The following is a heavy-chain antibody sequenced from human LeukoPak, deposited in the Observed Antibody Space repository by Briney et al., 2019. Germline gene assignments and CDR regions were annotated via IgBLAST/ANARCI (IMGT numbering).Heavy chain of an antibody. J-gene: IGHJ3*02. CDR2: IYYSGST. Sequence: SETLSLTCTVSGGSISSSSYYWGWIRQPPGKGLEWIGSIYYSGSTYYNPSLKSRVTISVDTSKNQFSLKLSSVTAADTAVYYCRGDDAFGIWGQGTMVTVSS. V-gene: IGHV4-39*01. D-gene: IGHD3-10*01. CDR3: RGDDAFGI. CDR1: GGSISSSSYY.